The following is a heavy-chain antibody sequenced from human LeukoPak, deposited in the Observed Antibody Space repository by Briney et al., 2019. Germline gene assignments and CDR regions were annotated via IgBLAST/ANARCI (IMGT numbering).Heavy chain of an antibody. D-gene: IGHD1-7*01. CDR3: ARGSVWNYEDY. CDR1: GFTFSSYS. Sequence: QAGGSLRLSCAASGFTFSSYSMTWVRQAPGKGLEWVSYISGSSSTIYYADSVDGRFTIFRDNAQNSLFLQMDSLTDEDTAVYYCARGSVWNYEDYWGQGTLVTVSS. V-gene: IGHV3-48*02. CDR2: ISGSSSTI. J-gene: IGHJ4*02.